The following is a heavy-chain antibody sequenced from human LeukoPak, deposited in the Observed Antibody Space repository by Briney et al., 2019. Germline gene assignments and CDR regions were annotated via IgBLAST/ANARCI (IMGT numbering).Heavy chain of an antibody. Sequence: SETLSLTCTVSGDSMSSGGYYWNWIRQHPGKGLEWIGYIYNSGKPCYNPSLQTRLSISVDTSNNQFSLGLNSVTVADTAVYFCARGSYYYGSHDAFDIWGHGTMVTVSS. D-gene: IGHD3-10*01. V-gene: IGHV4-31*03. CDR1: GDSMSSGGYY. J-gene: IGHJ3*02. CDR2: IYNSGKP. CDR3: ARGSYYYGSHDAFDI.